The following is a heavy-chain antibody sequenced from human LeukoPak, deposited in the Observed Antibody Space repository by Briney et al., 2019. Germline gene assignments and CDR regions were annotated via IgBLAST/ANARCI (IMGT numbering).Heavy chain of an antibody. V-gene: IGHV4-39*07. CDR1: GGSISSSSYY. Sequence: PSETLSLTCTVSGGSISSSSYYWSWIRQPPGKGLEWIGEINHSGSTNYNPSLKSRVTISVDTSKNQFSLKLSSVTAADTAVYYCARPGRYCSSTSCPIDAFDIWGQGTMVTVSS. J-gene: IGHJ3*02. D-gene: IGHD2-2*01. CDR2: INHSGST. CDR3: ARPGRYCSSTSCPIDAFDI.